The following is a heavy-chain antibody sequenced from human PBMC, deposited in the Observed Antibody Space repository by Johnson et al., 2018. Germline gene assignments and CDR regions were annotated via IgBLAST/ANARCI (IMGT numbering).Heavy chain of an antibody. V-gene: IGHV1-24*01. Sequence: QVQLVQSGAEVKKPGASVKVSCKVSEYTLIELSMHWVRQSPGKGLEWMGGFDPEDGETIYAQKFQGRVTMTEDTSTDTAYMELRSLRSEDAAVYDCATDFAYGDFVFDYWGQGTLVTVSS. CDR1: EYTLIELS. CDR3: ATDFAYGDFVFDY. CDR2: FDPEDGET. J-gene: IGHJ4*02. D-gene: IGHD4-17*01.